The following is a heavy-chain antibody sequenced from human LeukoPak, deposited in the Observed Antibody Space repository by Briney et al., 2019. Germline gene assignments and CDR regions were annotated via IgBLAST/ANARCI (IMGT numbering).Heavy chain of an antibody. V-gene: IGHV1-18*04. CDR1: GYTFTGYY. D-gene: IGHD3-10*01. J-gene: IGHJ4*02. CDR3: ARFRYGSGSYSDY. CDR2: ISAYNGNT. Sequence: ASVKVSCKASGYTFTGYYMHWVRQAPGQGLEWMGWISAYNGNTNYAQKLQGRVTMTTDTSTSTAYMELRSLRSDDTAVYYCARFRYGSGSYSDYWGQGTLVTVSS.